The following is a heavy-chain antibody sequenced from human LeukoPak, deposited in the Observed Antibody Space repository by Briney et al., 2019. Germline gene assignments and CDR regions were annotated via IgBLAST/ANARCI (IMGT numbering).Heavy chain of an antibody. CDR3: ATYSSSSDYFDY. V-gene: IGHV3-23*01. CDR2: ISGSGGST. Sequence: PGGSLRLSCAASGFTFSSYAMSWVRQAPGKGLEWVSAISGSGGSTYYADSVKGRFTISRDNSKNTLYPQMNSLRAEDTAVYYCATYSSSSDYFDYWGQGTLVTVSS. CDR1: GFTFSSYA. D-gene: IGHD6-6*01. J-gene: IGHJ4*02.